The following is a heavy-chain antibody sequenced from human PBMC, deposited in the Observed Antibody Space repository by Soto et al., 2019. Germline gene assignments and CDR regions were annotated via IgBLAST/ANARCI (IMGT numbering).Heavy chain of an antibody. CDR1: GGSISGYY. Sequence: QVQLQESGPGLVKPSETLSLTCAVSGGSISGYYWSWIRQPPGKRLEWIGYIYYSGYTHYNPSLHSRVTLSVDRSKNSFSLELRSVTASDTAVYYCARDSVGSGYDWGQGTLVTVSS. D-gene: IGHD5-12*01. V-gene: IGHV4-59*01. CDR2: IYYSGYT. CDR3: ARDSVGSGYD. J-gene: IGHJ4*02.